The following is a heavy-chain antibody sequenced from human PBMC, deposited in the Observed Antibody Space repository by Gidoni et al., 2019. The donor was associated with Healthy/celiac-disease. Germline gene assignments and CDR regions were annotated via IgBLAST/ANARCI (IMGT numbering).Heavy chain of an antibody. J-gene: IGHJ3*02. CDR3: AKPEGDGYDWAPIDAFDI. CDR2: ISGSGGST. V-gene: IGHV3-23*01. Sequence: EVQLLESGGGLVQPGGSLRPSCAASGFTFSSYARSWVRQAPGKGREWVSAISGSGGSTYYADSVKGRFTISRDNSKNTLYLQMNSLRAEDTAVYYCAKPEGDGYDWAPIDAFDIWGQGTMVTVSS. CDR1: GFTFSSYA. D-gene: IGHD5-12*01.